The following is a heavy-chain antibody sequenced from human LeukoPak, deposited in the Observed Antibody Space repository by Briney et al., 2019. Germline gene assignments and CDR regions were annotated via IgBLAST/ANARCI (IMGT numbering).Heavy chain of an antibody. CDR1: GFTFRSYD. D-gene: IGHD2-2*01. Sequence: GGSLRLSCAASGFTFRSYDMSWVRQAPGKGLEGVSDITGTGGNTYYADSVKGRFTISRDNSKNTLYLQMNSLRAEDTAVYYCVGGPYCSSTSCPFDYWGQGTLVTVSS. J-gene: IGHJ4*02. V-gene: IGHV3-23*01. CDR3: VGGPYCSSTSCPFDY. CDR2: ITGTGGNT.